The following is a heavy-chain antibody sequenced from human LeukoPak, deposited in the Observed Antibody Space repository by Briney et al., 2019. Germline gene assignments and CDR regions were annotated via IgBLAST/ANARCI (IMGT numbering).Heavy chain of an antibody. J-gene: IGHJ4*02. CDR2: IGTSGGST. Sequence: GASLRLSCVVSGFTFSSYAMSWVRQAPGKGLEWVSTIGTSGGSTYYVDSVKGRFKISRDNAKNELYLQMNSLRAEDTAVYYCAKHLAMAVQAYSFDYWGQGTLVTVSS. V-gene: IGHV3-23*01. D-gene: IGHD5-24*01. CDR3: AKHLAMAVQAYSFDY. CDR1: GFTFSSYA.